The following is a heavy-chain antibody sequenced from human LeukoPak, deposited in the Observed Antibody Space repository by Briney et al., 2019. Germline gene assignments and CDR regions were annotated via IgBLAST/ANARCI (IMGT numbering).Heavy chain of an antibody. J-gene: IGHJ4*02. D-gene: IGHD6-19*01. CDR1: GFTFSSYE. V-gene: IGHV3-48*03. CDR2: ISSSGSTT. CDR3: ASQKGRIAVAVDY. Sequence: GGSLRLSCAASGFTFSSYEMNWVRQAPGKGLEWVSYISSSGSTTYYAASVKGRFTISRDNAKNSLYLQMNTLKIEDTAVYYCASQKGRIAVAVDYWGQGTLVTVSS.